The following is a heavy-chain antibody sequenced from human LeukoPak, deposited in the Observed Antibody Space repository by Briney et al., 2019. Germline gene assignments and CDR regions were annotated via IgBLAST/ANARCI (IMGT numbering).Heavy chain of an antibody. V-gene: IGHV1-46*01. Sequence: GASVKVSCKASGYTFTSYYMHWVRQAPGQGLEWMGLINPSGTNTNYAQKFRGRVTMTRDTSTSTVYMDLSSLRPEDTAMYFCAREESGGYFDYWGQGTLVTVSS. CDR2: INPSGTNT. J-gene: IGHJ4*02. CDR1: GYTFTSYY. D-gene: IGHD2-8*02. CDR3: AREESGGYFDY.